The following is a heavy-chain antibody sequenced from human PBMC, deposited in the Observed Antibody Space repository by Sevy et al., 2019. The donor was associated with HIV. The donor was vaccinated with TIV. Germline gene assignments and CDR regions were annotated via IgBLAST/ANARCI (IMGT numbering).Heavy chain of an antibody. J-gene: IGHJ6*03. V-gene: IGHV3-64*02. CDR1: GFTFSSYT. Sequence: GGSLRLSCAASGFTFSSYTMHWVRQAPGKGLEYVSGISSDGGGTYYADSVKGRFTISRDNAKNTLYLQMGSLRAEDKVVYYCARGKGSSWYEWNYNYFDDWGKGTTVTVSS. CDR3: ARGKGSSWYEWNYNYFDD. CDR2: ISSDGGGT. D-gene: IGHD6-19*01.